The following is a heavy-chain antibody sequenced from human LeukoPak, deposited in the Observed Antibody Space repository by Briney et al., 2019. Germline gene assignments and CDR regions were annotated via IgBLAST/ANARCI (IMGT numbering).Heavy chain of an antibody. CDR1: GYTFTSYG. Sequence: ASVKVSCKASGYTFTSYGISWVRQAPGQGLEWMGCISAYNGNTNYAQKLQGRVTMTTDTSTSTAYMELRSLRSDDTAVYYCARDFYDSSGPLTVNRGDYWGQGTLVTVSS. J-gene: IGHJ4*02. CDR2: ISAYNGNT. V-gene: IGHV1-18*01. D-gene: IGHD3-22*01. CDR3: ARDFYDSSGPLTVNRGDY.